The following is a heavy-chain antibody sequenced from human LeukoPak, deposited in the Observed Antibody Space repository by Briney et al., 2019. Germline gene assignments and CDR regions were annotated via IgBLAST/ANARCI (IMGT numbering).Heavy chain of an antibody. D-gene: IGHD3-10*01. CDR1: GGSFRGYY. Sequence: SETLSLTCAVYGGSFRGYYWSWIRQPPGKGLEWIGEINHSGSTNYNPSLKSRVTISVDTSKNQFSLKLSSVTAADTAVYYCARGRDYYGSGSCWFDPWGQGTLVTVSS. V-gene: IGHV4-34*01. CDR2: INHSGST. J-gene: IGHJ5*02. CDR3: ARGRDYYGSGSCWFDP.